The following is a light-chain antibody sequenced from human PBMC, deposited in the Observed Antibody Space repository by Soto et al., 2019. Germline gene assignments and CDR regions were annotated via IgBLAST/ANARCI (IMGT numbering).Light chain of an antibody. CDR3: TTWDDSLSGPV. J-gene: IGLJ2*01. Sequence: QSVLTQPPSASGTPGQRVTISCSGNTSNIGSNYVYWYQQLPGTAPKNLIYRNNQRPSGVHDRFSASKSGTSAYLAISGLRSEDEADYYCTTWDDSLSGPVFGGGTKLTVL. CDR1: TSNIGSNY. V-gene: IGLV1-47*01. CDR2: RNN.